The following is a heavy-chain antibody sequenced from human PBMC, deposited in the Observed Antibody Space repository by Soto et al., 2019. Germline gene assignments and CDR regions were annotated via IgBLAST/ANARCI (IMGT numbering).Heavy chain of an antibody. D-gene: IGHD6-13*01. V-gene: IGHV1-69*02. J-gene: IGHJ3*02. CDR1: GGTFSSYT. Sequence: GASVKVSCKASGGTFSSYTISWVRQAPGQGLEWMGRIIPILGIANYAQKFQGRVTITADKSTSTAYMELSSLRSEDTAVYYCASRYSGYDDLYSSSWSNAFDIWGQGTMVTVSS. CDR2: IIPILGIA. CDR3: ASRYSGYDDLYSSSWSNAFDI.